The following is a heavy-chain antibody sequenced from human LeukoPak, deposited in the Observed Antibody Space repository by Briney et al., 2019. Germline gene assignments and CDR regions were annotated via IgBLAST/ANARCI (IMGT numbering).Heavy chain of an antibody. D-gene: IGHD7-27*01. Sequence: GGTLRLSSAASGFTFSNHGMNWVRQARGKGLEWLSGVSPPGGGTYYADSVKGRFTISRDDSKNTLSLQMNSLRVEDTAVYYCARDLAWGAFDYWGQGTLVTVSS. V-gene: IGHV3-23*01. CDR1: GFTFSNHG. CDR3: ARDLAWGAFDY. J-gene: IGHJ4*02. CDR2: VSPPGGGT.